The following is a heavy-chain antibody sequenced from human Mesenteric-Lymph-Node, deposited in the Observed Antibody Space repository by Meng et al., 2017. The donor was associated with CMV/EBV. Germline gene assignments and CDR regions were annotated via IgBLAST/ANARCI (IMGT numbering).Heavy chain of an antibody. CDR1: GIAFNSYG. CDR2: ISGSGEIT. CDR3: AKRGSSSSFDY. J-gene: IGHJ4*02. V-gene: IGHV3-23*01. D-gene: IGHD6-6*01. Sequence: GESLKISCAASGIAFNSYGMSWVRQAPGKGLEWVSGISGSGEITDSADSVKGRFTISRDNSKNTLYLQMNSLRDDDTAVYYCAKRGSSSSFDYWGQGTLVTVSS.